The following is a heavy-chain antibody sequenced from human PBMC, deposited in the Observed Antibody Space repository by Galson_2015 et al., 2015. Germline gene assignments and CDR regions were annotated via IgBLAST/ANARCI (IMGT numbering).Heavy chain of an antibody. Sequence: SVKVSCKASGYTFTSYGISWVRQAPGQGLEWMGWISVYNDNTNSAQKLQGRVTMTTDTFTSTAYMELRSLRSDDTAVYYCARLADCSGGSCSYHGMDVWGQGTTVTVSS. J-gene: IGHJ6*02. CDR3: ARLADCSGGSCSYHGMDV. CDR2: ISVYNDNT. V-gene: IGHV1-18*01. CDR1: GYTFTSYG. D-gene: IGHD2-15*01.